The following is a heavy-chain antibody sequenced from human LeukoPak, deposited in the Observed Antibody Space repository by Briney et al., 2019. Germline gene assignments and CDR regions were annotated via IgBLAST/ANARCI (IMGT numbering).Heavy chain of an antibody. Sequence: GGSLRLSCAASGFTFSSYGMHWVRQAPGKGLEWVAVIWYDGSNKYYADSVKGRFTISRDNSKNTLYLQMNSLRAEDMAVYYCARTYSSFFSFDYWGQGTLVTVSS. CDR1: GFTFSSYG. CDR2: IWYDGSNK. J-gene: IGHJ4*02. D-gene: IGHD6-6*01. CDR3: ARTYSSFFSFDY. V-gene: IGHV3-33*01.